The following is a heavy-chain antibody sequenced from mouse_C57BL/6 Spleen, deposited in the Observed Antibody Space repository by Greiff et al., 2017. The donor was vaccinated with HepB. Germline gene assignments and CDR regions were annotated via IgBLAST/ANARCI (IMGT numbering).Heavy chain of an antibody. J-gene: IGHJ2*01. D-gene: IGHD2-3*01. CDR1: GYTFTDYY. V-gene: IGHV1-19*01. CDR3: ARYKAYDGYSPFDY. Sequence: DVKLQESGPVLVKPGASVKMSCKASGYTFTDYYMNWVKQSHGKSLEWIGVINPYNGGTSYNQKFKGKATLTVDKSSSTAYMELNSLTSEDSAVYYCARYKAYDGYSPFDYWGQGTTLTVSS. CDR2: INPYNGGT.